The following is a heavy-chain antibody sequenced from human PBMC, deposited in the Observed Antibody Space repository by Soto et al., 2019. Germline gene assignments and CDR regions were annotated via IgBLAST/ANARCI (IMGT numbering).Heavy chain of an antibody. Sequence: SETLSLTCTGSGGSISSSSYYWGWIRQPPGKGLEWIGSIYYSGSTNYNPSLKSRVTISVDTSKNQFSLKLTSVTAADTAVYYCARDKITGLFDYWGQGTLVTVSS. CDR3: ARDKITGLFDY. CDR2: IYYSGST. D-gene: IGHD2-8*02. V-gene: IGHV4-39*07. CDR1: GGSISSSSYY. J-gene: IGHJ4*02.